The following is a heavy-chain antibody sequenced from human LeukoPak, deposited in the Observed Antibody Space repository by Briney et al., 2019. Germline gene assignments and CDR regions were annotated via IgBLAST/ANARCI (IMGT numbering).Heavy chain of an antibody. CDR1: GGSISRYY. Sequence: SETLSLTCTVSGGSISRYYWSWIRQPAGKGLEWIGRVYASGSTNYNPSLKSRVTISVDTSKNQFSLKLDSVTAADTAVYYCARAKSWLPFDSWGQGTLVTVSS. CDR3: ARAKSWLPFDS. V-gene: IGHV4-4*07. D-gene: IGHD5-24*01. J-gene: IGHJ4*02. CDR2: VYASGST.